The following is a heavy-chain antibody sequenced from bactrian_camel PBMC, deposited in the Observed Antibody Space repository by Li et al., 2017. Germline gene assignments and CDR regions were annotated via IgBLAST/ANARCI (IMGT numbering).Heavy chain of an antibody. J-gene: IGHJ4*01. CDR1: GFTFSTDF. V-gene: IGHV3-2*01. CDR3: VALAWGFNY. Sequence: HVQLVESGGGLVRPGGSLRLSCAASGFTFSTDFMSWVRQAPGKGLEWVSSMYTSGRNIYYADFVKGRFTISRANTMNTAYLQMDSLKSEDTAQYYCVALAWGFNYWGQGTQVTVS. CDR2: MYTSGRNI. D-gene: IGHD1*01.